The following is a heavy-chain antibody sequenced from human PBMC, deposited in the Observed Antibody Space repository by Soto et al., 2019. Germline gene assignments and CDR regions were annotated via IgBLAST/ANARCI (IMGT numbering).Heavy chain of an antibody. CDR3: ARDNTGVVGLDY. D-gene: IGHD3-3*01. V-gene: IGHV1-18*01. Sequence: QVQLLQSGAEVKKPGASVKVSFKNSGYIFSSYGVNWVRQAPGQGLEWMGWITVYNGNTQYVQKFQDRFTMTTDTSTSTAYMQLKSLRSDDTAVYYCARDNTGVVGLDYWGQGTLVTVSS. CDR1: GYIFSSYG. CDR2: ITVYNGNT. J-gene: IGHJ4*02.